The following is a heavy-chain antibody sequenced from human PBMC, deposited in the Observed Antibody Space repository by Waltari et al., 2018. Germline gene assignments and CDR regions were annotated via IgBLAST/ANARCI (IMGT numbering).Heavy chain of an antibody. CDR3: ARGEGSSGWSQFDY. CDR2: IYQSGST. D-gene: IGHD6-19*01. CDR1: GGSIRSTNW. V-gene: IGHV4-4*02. Sequence: QVPLQESGPGLVKPSGTLSLTCAVSGGSIRSTNWWNWVRQPPGKGLEWIGEIYQSGSTNYNPALKSRVTISVEKSKNQFSLKLTSVTAADTAVYYCARGEGSSGWSQFDYWGQGTLVTVSS. J-gene: IGHJ4*02.